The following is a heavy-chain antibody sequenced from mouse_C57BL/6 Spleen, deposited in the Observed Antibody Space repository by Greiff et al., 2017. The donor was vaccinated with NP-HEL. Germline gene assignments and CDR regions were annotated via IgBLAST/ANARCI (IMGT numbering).Heavy chain of an antibody. Sequence: EVKLMESGGGLVQPGGSLKLSCAASGFTFSDYYMYWVRQTPEKRLEWVAYISNGGGSTYYPDTVKGRFTISRDNAKNTLYLQMSRLKSEDTAMYYCAKDYYGSSHYWYFDVWGTGTTVTVSS. V-gene: IGHV5-12*01. CDR3: AKDYYGSSHYWYFDV. D-gene: IGHD1-1*01. J-gene: IGHJ1*03. CDR2: ISNGGGST. CDR1: GFTFSDYY.